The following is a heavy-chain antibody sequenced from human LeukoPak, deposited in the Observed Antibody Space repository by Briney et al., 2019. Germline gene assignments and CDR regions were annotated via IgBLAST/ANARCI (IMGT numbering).Heavy chain of an antibody. V-gene: IGHV4-39*01. Sequence: SETLSLTCTVSRGSISSSIYYWGWIRQPPGKGLEWIGTIHYSGNTFYSPSLKSRVTISIDTSKNQFSLKLSSVTAADTALYYCARHPSFDWFGPWGQGTLVTVSS. CDR2: IHYSGNT. J-gene: IGHJ5*02. D-gene: IGHD3-3*01. CDR1: RGSISSSIYY. CDR3: ARHPSFDWFGP.